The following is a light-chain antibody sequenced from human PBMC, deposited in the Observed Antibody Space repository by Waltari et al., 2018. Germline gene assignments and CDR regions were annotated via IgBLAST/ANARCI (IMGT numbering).Light chain of an antibody. CDR2: GAS. CDR1: QTVTIH. J-gene: IGKJ1*01. Sequence: ERVITQSPASLSLSPGERVTLFYMASQTVTIHLAWYQQKPGQAPRLLIYGASTRAAGIPVRFSGSGSGTEFTLTVSGLQSEDFAIFYCQQYNDWPPWTFGQGTKVEIK. V-gene: IGKV3-15*01. CDR3: QQYNDWPPWT.